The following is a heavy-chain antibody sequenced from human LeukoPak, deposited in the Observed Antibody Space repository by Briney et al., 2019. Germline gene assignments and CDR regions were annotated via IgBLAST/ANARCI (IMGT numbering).Heavy chain of an antibody. CDR3: ARRHCDGDCQIDY. CDR1: GFTFSGSA. J-gene: IGHJ4*02. Sequence: GGSLRLSCAASGFTFSGSAMSWVRQAPGKGLEWVSSISGSGGSTYYADSVKGRFTISRDNSKNTQYLQMNSLRAEDTAVYYCARRHCDGDCQIDYWGQGTLVTVSS. V-gene: IGHV3-23*01. D-gene: IGHD2-21*01. CDR2: ISGSGGST.